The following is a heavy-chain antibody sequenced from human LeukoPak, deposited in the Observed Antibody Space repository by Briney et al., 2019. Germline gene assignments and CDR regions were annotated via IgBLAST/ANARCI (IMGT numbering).Heavy chain of an antibody. Sequence: ASVKVSCKASRYTFTGYYMHWVRQAPGQGLEWMGWINPNSGGTNYAQKFQGRVTMTRDTSISTAYMELSRLRSDDTAVYYCATLTGMATIYFDYWGQGTLVTVSS. CDR3: ATLTGMATIYFDY. CDR1: RYTFTGYY. CDR2: INPNSGGT. D-gene: IGHD5-24*01. J-gene: IGHJ4*02. V-gene: IGHV1-2*02.